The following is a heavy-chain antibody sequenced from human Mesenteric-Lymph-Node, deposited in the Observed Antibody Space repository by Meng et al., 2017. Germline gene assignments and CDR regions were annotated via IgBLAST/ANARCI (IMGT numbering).Heavy chain of an antibody. CDR2: INWNGGST. Sequence: GQLVESGGGLGQPGGSLSLSWADSGFSVSSNYMSWVRQAPGKGLEWVSGINWNGGSTGYADSVKGRFTISRDNAKNTLYLQMNSLRAEDTAVYYCARDWGSMGYWGQGTLVTVSS. J-gene: IGHJ4*02. D-gene: IGHD2/OR15-2a*01. CDR3: ARDWGSMGY. V-gene: IGHV3-53*01. CDR1: GFSVSSNY.